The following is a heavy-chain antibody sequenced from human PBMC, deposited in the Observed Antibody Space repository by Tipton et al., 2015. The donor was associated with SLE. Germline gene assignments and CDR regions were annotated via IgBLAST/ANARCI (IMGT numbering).Heavy chain of an antibody. D-gene: IGHD2-15*01. CDR1: GYSISSGYY. CDR2: VYSSGST. Sequence: TLSLTCAVSGYSISSGYYWAWIRQPAGKGLEWIGRVYSSGSTIYNPSIKSRITLSLDTSKNQLSLTLKYVTAADTAVYYCARGSVVADDYWGQGTLVTVSS. CDR3: ARGSVVADDY. J-gene: IGHJ4*02. V-gene: IGHV4-61*02.